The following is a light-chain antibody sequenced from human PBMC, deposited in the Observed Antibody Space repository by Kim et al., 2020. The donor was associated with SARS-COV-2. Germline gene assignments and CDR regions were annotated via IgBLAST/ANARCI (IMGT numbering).Light chain of an antibody. CDR1: SSDVVGYNY. Sequence: QSALTQPASVSGSPGQSITISCTGTSSDVVGYNYVSWYQQHPGKAPKLMIYDVSKRPSGVSNRFSGSKSGNTASLTISGLQAEDEADYYCSSYTSSSTSVVFGGGTQLTVL. V-gene: IGLV2-14*01. J-gene: IGLJ2*01. CDR2: DVS. CDR3: SSYTSSSTSVV.